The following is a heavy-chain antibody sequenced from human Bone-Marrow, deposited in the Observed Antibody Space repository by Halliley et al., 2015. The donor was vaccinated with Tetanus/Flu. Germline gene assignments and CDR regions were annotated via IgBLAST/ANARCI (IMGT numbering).Heavy chain of an antibody. D-gene: IGHD2-8*02. CDR2: IHPGSSET. V-gene: IGHV5-51*01. CDR3: GRPYWLTDIDAFHI. J-gene: IGHJ3*02. Sequence: VQLVQSGAEVTKPGESLRISCKTSGYNFTTYWIGWVRQMPGKGLEWMGTIHPGSSETRYSPSFQGHVTVSADKSVGTAYLHWNPLKASDTAIYYCGRPYWLTDIDAFHIWGQGTMVTVSS. CDR1: GYNFTTYW.